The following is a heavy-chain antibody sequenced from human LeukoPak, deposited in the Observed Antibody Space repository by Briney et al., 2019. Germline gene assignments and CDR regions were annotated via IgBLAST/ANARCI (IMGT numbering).Heavy chain of an antibody. CDR3: ARQNNFDFWSGFFDY. J-gene: IGHJ4*02. D-gene: IGHD3-3*01. Sequence: KSSETLSLTCTVSGGSFSNYNYYWGWIRQSPGKGLERIGSIHYVGSTYYNPSLKSRVTISVDTSKNQFSLNLSSVTAADTAVYYCARQNNFDFWSGFFDYWGLGALVTVSS. CDR1: GGSFSNYNYY. CDR2: IHYVGST. V-gene: IGHV4-39*01.